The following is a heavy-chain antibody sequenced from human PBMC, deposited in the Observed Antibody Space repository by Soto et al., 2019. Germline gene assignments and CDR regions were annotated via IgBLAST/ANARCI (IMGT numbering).Heavy chain of an antibody. J-gene: IGHJ4*02. CDR3: AKGTNFGVIISHFDY. Sequence: HPGGSLRLSCAASGFTFSIYGMSWVRQAPGKGLEWVAAIDGSGDTTYADSVKGRFTISRDNSKNTLHLQINGLRAEDTALYYCAKGTNFGVIISHFDYWGQGTLVTVSS. D-gene: IGHD3-3*01. CDR1: GFTFSIYG. CDR2: IDGSGDTT. V-gene: IGHV3-23*01.